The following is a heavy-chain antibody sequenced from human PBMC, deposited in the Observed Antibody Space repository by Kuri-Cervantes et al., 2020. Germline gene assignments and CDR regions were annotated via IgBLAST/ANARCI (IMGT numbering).Heavy chain of an antibody. V-gene: IGHV5-51*01. J-gene: IGHJ4*02. Sequence: KVSCKGSGYSFTNYWIGWVRQMPGKGLEWMGIIYPGDSGTRYSPSVQGQVTISADKSTSTAYLQWSSLKASDTAMYYCARQGKMTTLPPDYWGQGTLVTVSS. CDR1: GYSFTNYW. D-gene: IGHD3-16*01. CDR3: ARQGKMTTLPPDY. CDR2: IYPGDSGT.